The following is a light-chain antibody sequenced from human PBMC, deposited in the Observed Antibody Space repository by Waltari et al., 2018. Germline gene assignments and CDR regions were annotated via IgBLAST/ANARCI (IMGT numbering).Light chain of an antibody. CDR2: RDN. CDR3: QVWDTGTAL. CDR1: QLGRKS. Sequence: SYELTQPLSVSVALGPTARITCGGNQLGRKSVPWYQQKPGKAPLLVIFRDNSRPSGIPERFSGSNSGNTATLTISRAQAGDEADYDCQVWDTGTALFGGGTKLTVL. V-gene: IGLV3-9*01. J-gene: IGLJ3*02.